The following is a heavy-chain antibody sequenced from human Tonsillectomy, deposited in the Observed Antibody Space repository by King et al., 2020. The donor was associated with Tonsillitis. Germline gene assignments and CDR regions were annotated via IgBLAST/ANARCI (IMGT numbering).Heavy chain of an antibody. CDR1: GGSFSGYY. J-gene: IGHJ5*02. CDR2: INHSGST. D-gene: IGHD6-6*01. Sequence: VQLQQWGAGLLKPSETLSLTCAVYGGSFSGYYWSWIRQPPGKGLEWIGEINHSGSTNYNPSLKSRVTISVDTSKNQFSLKLSSVTAADTAVYYCAGEQLVENKFDPWGQGTLVTVSS. CDR3: AGEQLVENKFDP. V-gene: IGHV4-34*01.